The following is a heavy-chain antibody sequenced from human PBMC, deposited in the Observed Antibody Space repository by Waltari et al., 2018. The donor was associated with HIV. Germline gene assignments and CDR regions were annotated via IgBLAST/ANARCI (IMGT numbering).Heavy chain of an antibody. J-gene: IGHJ4*02. CDR2: IKFDGDEK. D-gene: IGHD3-10*01. Sequence: EVRLVESGGGLVQPGGSLRLSCVASGFTFDNYWMRWVRQAQGKGLEWVANIKFDGDEKNYVDSVKGRFTISRDDGKNSLYLQMNSLRAEDTAVYYCTRLNYHFDFWGRGTLVAVSS. V-gene: IGHV3-7*01. CDR1: GFTFDNYW. CDR3: TRLNYHFDF.